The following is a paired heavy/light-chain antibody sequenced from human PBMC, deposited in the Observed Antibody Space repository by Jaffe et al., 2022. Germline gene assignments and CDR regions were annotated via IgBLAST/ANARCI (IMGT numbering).Light chain of an antibody. J-gene: IGKJ1*01. V-gene: IGKV1-16*02. CDR1: QAISIS. CDR2: AAS. CDR3: QQYNSFPRT. Sequence: DIQMTQSPSSLSASVGDRVTITCRASQAISISLAWFQQKPGKAPKSLIYAASSLESGVPSKFSGSGSGTDFTLTISSLQPEDSAIYYCQQYNSFPRTFGQGTTVEIK.
Heavy chain of an antibody. D-gene: IGHD6-19*01. J-gene: IGHJ4*02. CDR3: ARGHQWLGR. CDR2: IKHDGSEK. V-gene: IGHV3-7*01. CDR1: GFTFSDHW. Sequence: EVQVEESGGGLVQPGGSLRLSCAASGFTFSDHWMTWVRQAPGKGLEWVANIKHDGSEKYYVDSVKGRFTISRDNARNSLYLQMNSLRAEDTAVYYCARGHQWLGRWGQGTLVTVSS.